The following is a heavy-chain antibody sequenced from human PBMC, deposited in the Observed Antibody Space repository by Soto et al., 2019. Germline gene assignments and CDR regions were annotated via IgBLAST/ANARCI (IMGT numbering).Heavy chain of an antibody. D-gene: IGHD2-2*01. CDR3: ARSQGSSSSLETDFNYCYGMDV. Sequence: QVQLVQSGAEVKKPGSSVKVSCKASRGTFSSYAISWVRQAPGHGLEWMGGIIPISGTANYAQKFQGRVTITASESARTAYMERSSLRSEETAVCYCARSQGSSSSLETDFNYCYGMDVWCQGTKVTVPS. J-gene: IGHJ6*02. V-gene: IGHV1-69*01. CDR1: RGTFSSYA. CDR2: IIPISGTA.